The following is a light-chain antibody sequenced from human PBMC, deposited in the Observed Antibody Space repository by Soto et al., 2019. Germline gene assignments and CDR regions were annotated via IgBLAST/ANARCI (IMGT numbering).Light chain of an antibody. CDR1: QSVSSY. CDR2: DAS. V-gene: IGKV3-11*01. CDR3: QQCGSSPWT. J-gene: IGKJ1*01. Sequence: VLTQSPATLSLSPGERAILSCRASQSVSSYFAWYQQKPGQAPRLLIYDASYRATDIPTRFSGSGSGTDFTLTISSLKPEDFAVYYCQQCGSSPWTFGQGTKVEIK.